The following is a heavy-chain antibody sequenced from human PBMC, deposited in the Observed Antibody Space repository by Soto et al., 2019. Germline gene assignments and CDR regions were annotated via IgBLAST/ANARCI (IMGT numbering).Heavy chain of an antibody. Sequence: QPPGKGLEWVSLISATGGGTYYADSVKGRFTISRDNSHNTLYLQVHSLTAEDTAVYYCAKDRREEGKRAFYLVSSGQVT. CDR3: AKDRREEGKRAFYLVS. J-gene: IGHJ5*02. D-gene: IGHD1-1*01. CDR2: ISATGGGT. V-gene: IGHV3-23*01.